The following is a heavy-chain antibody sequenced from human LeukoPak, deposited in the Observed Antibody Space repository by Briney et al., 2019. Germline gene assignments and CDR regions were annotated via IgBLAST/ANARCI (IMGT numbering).Heavy chain of an antibody. CDR2: IYYSGST. V-gene: IGHV4-39*02. Sequence: PSETLSLTCTVSGGSISSSSYYWGWIRQPPGKGLEWIGSIYYSGSTYYNPSLKSRVTISVDTSKNQFSLKLSSVTAADTAVYYCARDRHGSGSYYNGRTLDPWGQGTLVTVSS. CDR3: ARDRHGSGSYYNGRTLDP. J-gene: IGHJ5*02. CDR1: GGSISSSSYY. D-gene: IGHD3-10*01.